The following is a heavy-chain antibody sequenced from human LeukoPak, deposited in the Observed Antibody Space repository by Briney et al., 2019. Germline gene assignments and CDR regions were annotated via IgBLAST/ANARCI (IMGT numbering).Heavy chain of an antibody. CDR2: IGIDSGNT. CDR1: GFPFIEYS. D-gene: IGHD1-1*01. J-gene: IGHJ4*02. Sequence: GGSLRLSCTASGFPFIEYSMNWVPQVPGKGLEWISYIGIDSGNTKYADSVRGRFTISADKARNSLYLQMNSLRVEDTAVYYCARDHNYAFDNWGQGTLVSVAS. V-gene: IGHV3-48*01. CDR3: ARDHNYAFDN.